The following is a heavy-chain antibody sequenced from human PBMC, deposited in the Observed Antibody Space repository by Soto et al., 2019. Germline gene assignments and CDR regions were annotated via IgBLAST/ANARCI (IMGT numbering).Heavy chain of an antibody. Sequence: QVQLVESGGGVVQPGRSLRLSCAASGFIFRSYGMHWVRQAPGKGLEWVAATSYDGRNTYYADSVKGRFTISRDNSKNTLYLQMNSLTAEDTAVYYCTKDPGFDYWGQGTLVTVSS. V-gene: IGHV3-30*18. CDR1: GFIFRSYG. CDR3: TKDPGFDY. CDR2: TSYDGRNT. J-gene: IGHJ4*02.